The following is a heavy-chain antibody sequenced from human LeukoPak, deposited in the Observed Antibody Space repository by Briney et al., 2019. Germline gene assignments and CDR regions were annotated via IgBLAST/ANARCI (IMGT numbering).Heavy chain of an antibody. CDR2: IYTSGST. Sequence: SETLSLTCTVSGGSISSGSYYWSWIRQPAGKGLEWIGRIYTSGSTNYNPSLKSRVTISVDTSKNQFSLKLSSVTAADTAVYYCARPHPPTVTTPYWYFDLWGRGTLVTVSS. CDR1: GGSISSGSYY. D-gene: IGHD4-17*01. V-gene: IGHV4-61*02. J-gene: IGHJ2*01. CDR3: ARPHPPTVTTPYWYFDL.